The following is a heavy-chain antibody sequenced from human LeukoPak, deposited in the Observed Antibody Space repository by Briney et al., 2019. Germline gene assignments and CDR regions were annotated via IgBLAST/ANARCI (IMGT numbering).Heavy chain of an antibody. Sequence: PGGSLRLSCAASGFTFSNAWMSWVRQAPGKGLEWVGRIKSKTDGGTTDYAAPVKGRFTISRDDSKNTLYLQMNSLKTEDTAVYYCTTGLERLNMDYGENRFDPWGQGTLVTVSS. CDR3: TTGLERLNMDYGENRFDP. V-gene: IGHV3-15*01. J-gene: IGHJ5*02. CDR2: IKSKTDGGTT. CDR1: GFTFSNAW. D-gene: IGHD4-17*01.